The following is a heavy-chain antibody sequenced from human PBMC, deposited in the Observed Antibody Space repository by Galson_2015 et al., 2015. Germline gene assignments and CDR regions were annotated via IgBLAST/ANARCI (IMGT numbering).Heavy chain of an antibody. CDR2: INPNSGDT. D-gene: IGHD3-10*01. Sequence: SVKVSCKASGYTFTAYYIHWVRQAPGQGLEWMGRINPNSGDTDYAQKFQGRVTMTRDTSISTAYMDLSRLRSDDTVVYYCARGGGQTYYRSGHFDYWGQGTLVTVSS. CDR1: GYTFTAYY. CDR3: ARGGGQTYYRSGHFDY. J-gene: IGHJ4*02. V-gene: IGHV1-2*05.